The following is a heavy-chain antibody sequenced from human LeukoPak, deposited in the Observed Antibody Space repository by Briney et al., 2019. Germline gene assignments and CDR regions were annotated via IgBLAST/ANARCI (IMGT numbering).Heavy chain of an antibody. V-gene: IGHV3-66*01. Sequence: PGGSLRLSCAVSGFTVSSNFMRWVRDAPGEGPEWVSVIYTSGITYYADSVRGRFTISRDNSKNTLYLQMDSLTAEDTAVYYCAREDAGGTYSFDYWGQGTLVTVPS. CDR3: AREDAGGTYSFDY. J-gene: IGHJ4*02. CDR1: GFTVSSNF. CDR2: IYTSGIT. D-gene: IGHD1-26*01.